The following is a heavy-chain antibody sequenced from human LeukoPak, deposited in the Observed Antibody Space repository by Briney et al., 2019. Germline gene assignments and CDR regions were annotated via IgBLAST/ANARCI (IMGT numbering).Heavy chain of an antibody. Sequence: GASVKVSCKASGGTFSSYAISWVRQAPGQGLEWMGWISAYNGNTNYAQKLQGRVTMTTDTSTSTAYMELRSLRSDDTAVYYCARVGSSGLTSYGMDVWGQGTTVTVSS. J-gene: IGHJ6*02. D-gene: IGHD6-19*01. CDR2: ISAYNGNT. CDR1: GGTFSSYA. CDR3: ARVGSSGLTSYGMDV. V-gene: IGHV1-18*01.